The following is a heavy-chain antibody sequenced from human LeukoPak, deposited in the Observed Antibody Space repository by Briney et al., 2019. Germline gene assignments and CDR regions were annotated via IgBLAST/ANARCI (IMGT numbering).Heavy chain of an antibody. Sequence: GVSLRRSCAVSGFTFSDFWRHWLRHVPGQGLLWGTRINDDGRYAKHTDPVKGRFTISRDNAQNTIYLQMYSLRADDTAVYYCARVFDPNDFWGGYCFDFWGQGTLVTAAS. CDR3: ARVFDPNDFWGGYCFDF. CDR1: GFTFSDFW. D-gene: IGHD3-3*01. J-gene: IGHJ4*02. CDR2: INDDGRYA. V-gene: IGHV3-74*01.